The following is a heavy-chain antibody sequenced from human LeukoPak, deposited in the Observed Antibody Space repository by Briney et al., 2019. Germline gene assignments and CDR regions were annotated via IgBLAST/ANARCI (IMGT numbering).Heavy chain of an antibody. D-gene: IGHD6-13*01. J-gene: IGHJ6*03. CDR2: ISAYNGNT. CDR3: ARDVGDSSSWYRVNYYYYYMDV. Sequence: ASVKVSCKASGYTFTSYAMNWVRQAPGQGLEWMGWISAYNGNTNYAQKLQGRVTMTTDTSTSTAYMELRSLRSDDTAVYYCARDVGDSSSWYRVNYYYYYMDVWGKGTTVTVSS. CDR1: GYTFTSYA. V-gene: IGHV1-18*01.